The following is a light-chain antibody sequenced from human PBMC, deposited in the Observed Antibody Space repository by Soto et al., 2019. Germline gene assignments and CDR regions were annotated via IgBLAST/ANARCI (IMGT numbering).Light chain of an antibody. CDR3: QQHTNWPLT. CDR2: DAS. Sequence: ETVLTQFPATLSLSPGEGATLSCRASQSVSSFLAWYQQKPGQAPRLLIYDASNRATGIPARFSGSGSGTDFTLTISSLEPEDFAVYYCQQHTNWPLTFGGGTKVDIK. CDR1: QSVSSF. J-gene: IGKJ4*01. V-gene: IGKV3-11*01.